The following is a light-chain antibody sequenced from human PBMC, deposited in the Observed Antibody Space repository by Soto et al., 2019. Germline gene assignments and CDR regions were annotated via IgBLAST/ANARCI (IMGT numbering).Light chain of an antibody. CDR1: SSDIGGYNF. Sequence: QSALTQPASVSGSPGQSITISCTGTSSDIGGYNFVSWYQHHPGKAPRLMIFGVSDRPSGVSDRFSGSKSGNTASLTISGFQAEDEADYYCSSYISSSTPYVFGTGTKVTVL. CDR3: SSYISSSTPYV. J-gene: IGLJ1*01. CDR2: GVS. V-gene: IGLV2-14*03.